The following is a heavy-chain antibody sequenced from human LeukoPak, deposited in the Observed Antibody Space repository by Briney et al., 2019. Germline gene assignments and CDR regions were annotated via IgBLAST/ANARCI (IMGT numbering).Heavy chain of an antibody. J-gene: IGHJ4*02. V-gene: IGHV3-30*02. CDR1: GFTFSSYG. D-gene: IGHD3-3*01. CDR2: IRYDGSNK. Sequence: GGSLGLSCAASGFTFSSYGMHWVRQAPGKGLEWVAFIRYDGSNKYYADSVKGRFTISRDNSKNTLYLQMNSLRAEDTAVYYCATDSITIFGVVRRFDYWGQGTLVTVSS. CDR3: ATDSITIFGVVRRFDY.